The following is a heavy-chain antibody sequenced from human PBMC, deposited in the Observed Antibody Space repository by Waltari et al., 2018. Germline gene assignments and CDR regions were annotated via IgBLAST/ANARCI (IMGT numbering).Heavy chain of an antibody. Sequence: QVQLQESGPGLVKPSETLSLTCTVSGGSISSYYWSWIRQPPGKGLEWIGYIYYSGSTNYNPSLKSRVNISVDTSKNQFSLKLSSVTAADTAVYYCARAVAGTSGWFDPWGQGTLVTVSS. CDR2: IYYSGST. V-gene: IGHV4-59*01. CDR3: ARAVAGTSGWFDP. CDR1: GGSISSYY. J-gene: IGHJ5*02. D-gene: IGHD6-19*01.